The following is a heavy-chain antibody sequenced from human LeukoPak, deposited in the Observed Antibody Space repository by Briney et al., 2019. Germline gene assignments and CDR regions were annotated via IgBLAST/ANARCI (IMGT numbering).Heavy chain of an antibody. CDR1: GGSISSSSYY. V-gene: IGHV4-39*01. D-gene: IGHD4-11*01. J-gene: IGHJ3*02. CDR3: ARRRRSDYIFERSNDAFDI. Sequence: SETLSLTCTVSGGSISSSSYYWGWIRQPPGKGLEWIGSIYYSGSTYYNPSLKSRVTISVDTSKNQFSLKLSSVTAADTAVYYCARRRRSDYIFERSNDAFDIWGQGTMVTVSS. CDR2: IYYSGST.